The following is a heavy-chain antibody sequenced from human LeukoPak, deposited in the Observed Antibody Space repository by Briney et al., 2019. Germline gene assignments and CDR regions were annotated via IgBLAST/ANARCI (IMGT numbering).Heavy chain of an antibody. CDR1: GFILSSYN. V-gene: IGHV3-30*03. CDR3: ARVLTARSGGYDAFDI. CDR2: ISDDGSSK. Sequence: GGSLRLSCVASGFILSSYNMHWVRQAPDKGLEWVTVISDDGSSKSYAESVKGRFIISRDNAKNTLYLQMNSLRAGDTAVYYCARVLTARSGGYDAFDIWGQGTMVTVSS. D-gene: IGHD6-25*01. J-gene: IGHJ3*02.